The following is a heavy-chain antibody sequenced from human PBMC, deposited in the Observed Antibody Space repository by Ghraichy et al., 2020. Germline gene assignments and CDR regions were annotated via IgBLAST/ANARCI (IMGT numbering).Heavy chain of an antibody. V-gene: IGHV3-33*01. Sequence: GESLNISCAASGFTFSSYGMHWVRQAPGKGLEWVAVIWYDGSNKYYADSVKGRFTISRDNSKNTLYLQMNSLRAEDTAVYYCARQLSYYYGMDVWGQGTTVTVSS. CDR3: ARQLSYYYGMDV. CDR2: IWYDGSNK. J-gene: IGHJ6*02. CDR1: GFTFSSYG. D-gene: IGHD5-18*01.